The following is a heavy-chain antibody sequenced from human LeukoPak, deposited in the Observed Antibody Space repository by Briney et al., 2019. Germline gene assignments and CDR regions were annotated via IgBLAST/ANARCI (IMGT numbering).Heavy chain of an antibody. Sequence: ASVKVSCKASGYTFTSYGISWVRQAPGQGLEWMGWISAYNGNTNYAQKLQGRVTMTTDTSTSTAYMELRSLRSDDTAVYYCARVLRSKPGRDTAINYWGQGTLVTVSS. CDR1: GYTFTSYG. CDR3: ARVLRSKPGRDTAINY. J-gene: IGHJ4*02. D-gene: IGHD5-18*01. CDR2: ISAYNGNT. V-gene: IGHV1-18*01.